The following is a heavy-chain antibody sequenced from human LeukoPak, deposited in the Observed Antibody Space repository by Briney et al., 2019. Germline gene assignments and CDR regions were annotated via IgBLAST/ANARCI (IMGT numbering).Heavy chain of an antibody. V-gene: IGHV3-20*04. J-gene: IGHJ6*03. CDR3: ARDRLAAAGTNYYYMDV. CDR2: INWNGGST. CDR1: GFTFDDYG. Sequence: GGSLRLSCAASGFTFDDYGMSWVRQAPGKGLEWVSGINWNGGSTGYADSVKGRFTISRDNAKNSLYLQMNSLRAEDTALYYCARDRLAAAGTNYYYMDVWGKGTTVTVSS. D-gene: IGHD6-13*01.